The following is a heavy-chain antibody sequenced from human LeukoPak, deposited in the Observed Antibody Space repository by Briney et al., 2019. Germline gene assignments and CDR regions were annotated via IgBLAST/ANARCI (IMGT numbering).Heavy chain of an antibody. D-gene: IGHD6-13*01. CDR2: ISSSSYI. CDR1: GFTFSSYS. V-gene: IGHV3-21*01. J-gene: IGHJ6*02. Sequence: GGSLRLSCAASGFTFSSYSMNWVRQAPGKGLEWVSSISSSSYIYYADSVKGRFTISRDNAKNSLYLQMNSLRAEDTAVYYCARERQQLVPIDYYYGMDVWGQGTTVTVSS. CDR3: ARERQQLVPIDYYYGMDV.